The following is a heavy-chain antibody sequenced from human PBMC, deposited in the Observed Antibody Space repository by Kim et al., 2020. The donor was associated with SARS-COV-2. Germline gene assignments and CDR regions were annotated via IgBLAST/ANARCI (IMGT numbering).Heavy chain of an antibody. D-gene: IGHD6-13*01. CDR3: ARDPSSSWYSRWFDP. CDR2: ISYDGSNK. Sequence: GGSLRLSCAASGFTFSSYAMHWVRQAPGKGLEWVAVISYDGSNKYYADSVKGRFTISRDNSKNTLYLQMNSLRAEDTAVYYCARDPSSSWYSRWFDPWGQGTLVTVSS. CDR1: GFTFSSYA. J-gene: IGHJ5*02. V-gene: IGHV3-30-3*01.